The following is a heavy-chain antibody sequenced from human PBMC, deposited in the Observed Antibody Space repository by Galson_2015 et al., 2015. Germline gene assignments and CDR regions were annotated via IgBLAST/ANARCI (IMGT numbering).Heavy chain of an antibody. J-gene: IGHJ6*02. V-gene: IGHV3-30*18. CDR1: GFTFSSYG. D-gene: IGHD4-11*01. Sequence: SLRLSCAASGFTFSSYGMHWVRQAPGKGLEWVAVISYDGSNKYYADSVKGRFTISRDNSKNTLYLQMNSLRAEDTAVYYCAKGGPLKIYSTISGMDVWGQGTTVTVSS. CDR2: ISYDGSNK. CDR3: AKGGPLKIYSTISGMDV.